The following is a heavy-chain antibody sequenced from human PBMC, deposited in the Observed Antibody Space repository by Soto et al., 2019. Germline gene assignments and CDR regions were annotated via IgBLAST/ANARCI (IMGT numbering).Heavy chain of an antibody. CDR2: IYPGDSDT. V-gene: IGHV5-51*01. J-gene: IGHJ3*02. CDR3: AIGPIGYCSGGSCPEAFDI. Sequence: GESLKISCKGSGYSFTSYWIGWVRQMPGKGLEWMGIIYPGDSDTRYSPSFQGQVTISADKSISTAYLQWSSLKASDTAMYYCAIGPIGYCSGGSCPEAFDIWGQGTMVTVSS. CDR1: GYSFTSYW. D-gene: IGHD2-15*01.